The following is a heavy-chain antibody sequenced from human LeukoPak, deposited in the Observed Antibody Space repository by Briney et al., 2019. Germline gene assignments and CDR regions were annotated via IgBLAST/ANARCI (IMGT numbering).Heavy chain of an antibody. CDR1: GFTLGDYA. V-gene: IGHV3-49*04. Sequence: GSLRLSCTTSGFTLGDYAMTWVRLAPGKGLEWEGFIRSKSYGGTADYAASLKDRFIILRDDSKSVAYLQVNSLKTEDTAVYYCSRGVVVGATGLSDHWGQGTLVTVSS. D-gene: IGHD1-26*01. CDR3: SRGVVVGATGLSDH. CDR2: IRSKSYGGTA. J-gene: IGHJ4*02.